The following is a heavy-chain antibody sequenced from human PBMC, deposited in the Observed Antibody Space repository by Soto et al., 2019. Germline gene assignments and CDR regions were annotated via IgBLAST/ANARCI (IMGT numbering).Heavy chain of an antibody. Sequence: GPLRLSCAASVFTFSDYAMTWVRQAPGKGLESVSGIYGNGAGIQYADSVRGRFTISRDNSKNTLYLQMNSLRAEDTTAYCGGDCQINWFDPWGQGTLVTVSS. CDR3: GDCQINWFDP. J-gene: IGHJ5*02. CDR1: VFTFSDYA. V-gene: IGHV3-23*01. CDR2: IYGNGAGI. D-gene: IGHD2-21*02.